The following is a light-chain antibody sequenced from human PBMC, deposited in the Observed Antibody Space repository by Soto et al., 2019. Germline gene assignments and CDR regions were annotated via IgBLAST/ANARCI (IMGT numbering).Light chain of an antibody. J-gene: IGKJ5*01. CDR2: AAS. Sequence: DIQLTQSPSSVSASVGDRVTIACRASQDISSWLAWYQQRPGKAPKVLIYAASSLQIGVPSRFSGSGSGTDFTLTISSLQPEDFATYYCQQGDSFPITFGQGTRLEIK. CDR3: QQGDSFPIT. V-gene: IGKV1D-12*01. CDR1: QDISSW.